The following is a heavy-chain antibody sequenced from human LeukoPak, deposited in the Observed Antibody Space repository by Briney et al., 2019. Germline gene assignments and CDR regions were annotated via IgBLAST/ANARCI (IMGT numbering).Heavy chain of an antibody. V-gene: IGHV3-30*02. D-gene: IGHD3-10*01. CDR2: IRDDVGNK. J-gene: IGHJ6*03. CDR3: AKAPFGDTINDHYYYYMDV. CDR1: GFSFSSYG. Sequence: PGGSLRLSCVASGFSFSSYGMYWVRQSPGKRREGWALIRDDVGNKNYGDSGNGRFTISRDNSKNTLYLQMNSRRGEDSAVYYCAKAPFGDTINDHYYYYMDVWGKGTTVTISS.